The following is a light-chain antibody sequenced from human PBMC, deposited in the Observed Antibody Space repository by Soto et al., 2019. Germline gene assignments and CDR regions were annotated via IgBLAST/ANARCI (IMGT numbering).Light chain of an antibody. CDR2: GAS. V-gene: IGKV1-27*01. Sequence: DIQMTQSPSSLSASVGDRVTITCRASQGIRNYLAWYQQKPGKDPKVLIYGASTLQSGVPSRFSASGSGTDFTLTISSLQPEDVATYYCQTYKSAPWTFGQGTKVEIK. CDR1: QGIRNY. CDR3: QTYKSAPWT. J-gene: IGKJ1*01.